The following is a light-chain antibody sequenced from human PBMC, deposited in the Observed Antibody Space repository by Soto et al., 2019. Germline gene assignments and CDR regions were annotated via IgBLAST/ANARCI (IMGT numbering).Light chain of an antibody. CDR3: QSYDSSLSGYV. CDR1: SSNIGAGYE. V-gene: IGLV1-40*01. CDR2: ENN. Sequence: QSVLTQPPSVSEAPGQRVTISCTGSSSNIGAGYEAHWYQQVPGTAPKLLIYENNNRPSGVPDRFSGSKSGTSASLAITGLQAEGEAEYCCQSYDSSLSGYVFGTGTKLTVL. J-gene: IGLJ1*01.